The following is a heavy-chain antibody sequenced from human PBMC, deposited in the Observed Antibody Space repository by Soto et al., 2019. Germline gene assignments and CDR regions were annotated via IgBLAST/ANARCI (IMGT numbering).Heavy chain of an antibody. CDR3: AKDRDYRGDLDY. D-gene: IGHD3-10*01. Sequence: GGSLRLSCAASGFIFSNYGMHWVRQARGKGLEWVATISNDGSKKYNADSVKGRFTISRDNSKNMLYLQMNSLRPEDTAVYYCAKDRDYRGDLDYWVQGTLVTVSS. V-gene: IGHV3-30*18. J-gene: IGHJ4*02. CDR1: GFIFSNYG. CDR2: ISNDGSKK.